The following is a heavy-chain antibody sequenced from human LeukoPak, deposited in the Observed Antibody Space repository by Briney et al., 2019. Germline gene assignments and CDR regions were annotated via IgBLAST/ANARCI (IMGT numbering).Heavy chain of an antibody. CDR2: ISHSGST. D-gene: IGHD2-21*02. J-gene: IGHJ4*02. CDR1: GGSFSGYY. CDR3: ARPGIAYCGGDCPYNFDY. V-gene: IGHV4-34*01. Sequence: SETLSLTCAVYGGSFSGYYWSWIRQPPGKGLEWIGEISHSGSTNYNPSLKSRVTISVDTSKNQFSLKLSSVTAADTAVYYCARPGIAYCGGDCPYNFDYWGQGTLVTVSS.